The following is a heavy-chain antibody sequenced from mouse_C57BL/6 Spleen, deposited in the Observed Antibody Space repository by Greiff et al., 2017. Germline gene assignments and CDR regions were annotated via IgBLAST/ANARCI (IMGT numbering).Heavy chain of an antibody. Sequence: EVKLQESGAELVKPGASVKLSCTASGFNIKDYYMHWVKQSTEQGLEWIGRIDPEDGETKYAPKFQGKATITADTSSNTAYLQLSSLTSEDTAVYYCARGLFITTVRDAMDYWGQGTSVTVSS. CDR2: IDPEDGET. CDR3: ARGLFITTVRDAMDY. CDR1: GFNIKDYY. V-gene: IGHV14-2*01. J-gene: IGHJ4*01. D-gene: IGHD1-1*01.